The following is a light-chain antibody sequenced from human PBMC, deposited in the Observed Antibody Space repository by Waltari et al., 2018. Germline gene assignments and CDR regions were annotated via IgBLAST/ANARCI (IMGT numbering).Light chain of an antibody. J-gene: IGLJ2*01. CDR3: CSYAGSYTPHVV. V-gene: IGLV2-11*01. CDR1: SSDVGGYNY. Sequence: QSALTQPRSVSGSPGQSVTISCTGTSSDVGGYNYVSWYQQHPGKAPKLMIYDVSKRPSGVPDRFSGSKSGNTASLTSSGLQAEDEADYYCCSYAGSYTPHVVFGGGTKLTVL. CDR2: DVS.